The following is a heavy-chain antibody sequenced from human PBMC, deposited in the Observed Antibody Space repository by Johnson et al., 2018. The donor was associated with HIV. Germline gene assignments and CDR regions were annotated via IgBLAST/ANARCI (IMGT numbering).Heavy chain of an antibody. J-gene: IGHJ3*02. CDR1: GFTFSSYG. CDR2: IRSDGSNK. D-gene: IGHD1-26*01. V-gene: IGHV3-30*02. Sequence: QVQLVESGGGVVQPGGSLRLSCAASGFTFSSYGMHWVRQAPGKGLEWVACIRSDGSNKYYADSVKGRFTISRDNSKNTLYLQMNSLRAEDTAVYYCARGRWEATTDDDAFDSWGQGTMVTVSS. CDR3: ARGRWEATTDDDAFDS.